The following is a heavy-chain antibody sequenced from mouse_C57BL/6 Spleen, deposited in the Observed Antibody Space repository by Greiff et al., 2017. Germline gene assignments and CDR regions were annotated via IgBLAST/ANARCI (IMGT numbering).Heavy chain of an antibody. CDR2: IDPSDSYT. V-gene: IGHV1-50*01. CDR1: GYTFTSYW. CDR3: AREGPYGSSEGDY. J-gene: IGHJ2*01. Sequence: QVQLQQPGAELVKPGASVKLSCKASGYTFTSYWMQWVKQRPGQGLEWIGEIDPSDSYTNYNQKFKGKATLTVDTSSSTAYMQLSSLTSEDSAVYYCAREGPYGSSEGDYWGQGTTLTVSS. D-gene: IGHD1-1*01.